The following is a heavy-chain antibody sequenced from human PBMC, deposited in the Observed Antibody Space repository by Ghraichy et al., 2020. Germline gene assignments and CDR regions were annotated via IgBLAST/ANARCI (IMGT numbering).Heavy chain of an antibody. Sequence: GGSLRLSCVASTSAFSSSAIRWVRQAPGNGLEWVSVLSGSGDSTYYADSVKGRFTISRDNTKNTLYLQMNSLRAEDTAVYYCAKLSDFWSNYYLGVDCWGQLILVTVSP. J-gene: IGHJ4*02. CDR2: LSGSGDST. V-gene: IGHV3-23*01. D-gene: IGHD3-3*01. CDR1: TSAFSSSA. CDR3: AKLSDFWSNYYLGVDC.